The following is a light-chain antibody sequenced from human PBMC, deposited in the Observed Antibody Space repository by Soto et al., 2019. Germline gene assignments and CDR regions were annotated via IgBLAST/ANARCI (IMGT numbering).Light chain of an antibody. J-gene: IGKJ1*01. V-gene: IGKV1-5*01. Sequence: DLQMTQSPSTLSASVGDRVTITCRASQTISSWLAWYQQKPGKAPKLLIYDASRLVTGVPSRFSGSVSGTEFPLTISSLQPDYVATYCCQQYGSYSPTFGQGTKVEIK. CDR1: QTISSW. CDR2: DAS. CDR3: QQYGSYSPT.